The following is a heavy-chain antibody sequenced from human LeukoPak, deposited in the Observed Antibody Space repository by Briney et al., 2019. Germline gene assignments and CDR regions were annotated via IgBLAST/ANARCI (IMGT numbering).Heavy chain of an antibody. Sequence: GGSLRLSCAASGFTFSSYSMNWVRQAPWKGLEWVSYISSSSSTIYYADSVKGRFTISRDNAKNSLYLQMNSLRAEDTAVYYCARDGGYCSSTSCSRRPYYFDYWGQGTLVTVSS. CDR2: ISSSSSTI. CDR3: ARDGGYCSSTSCSRRPYYFDY. D-gene: IGHD2-2*01. V-gene: IGHV3-48*01. CDR1: GFTFSSYS. J-gene: IGHJ4*02.